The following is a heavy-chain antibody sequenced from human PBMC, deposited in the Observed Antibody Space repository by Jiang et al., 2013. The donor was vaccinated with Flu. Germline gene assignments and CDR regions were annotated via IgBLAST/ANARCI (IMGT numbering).Heavy chain of an antibody. J-gene: IGHJ5*02. D-gene: IGHD3-10*01. CDR2: INAGNGNT. CDR3: ARDGRGIFGSGSYRNWFDP. V-gene: IGHV1-3*01. Sequence: SGAEVKKPGASVKVSCKASGYTFTSYAMHWVRQAPGQRLEWMGWINAGNGNTKYSQKFQGRVTITRDTSASTAYMELSSLRSEDTAVYYCARDGRGIFGSGSYRNWFDPWGQGTLVTVSS. CDR1: GYTFTSYA.